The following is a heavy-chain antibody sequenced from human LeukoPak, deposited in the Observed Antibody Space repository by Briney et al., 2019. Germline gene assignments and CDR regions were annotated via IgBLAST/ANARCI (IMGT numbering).Heavy chain of an antibody. CDR3: ASGGYSSSWYEDPNWFDP. V-gene: IGHV1-2*06. J-gene: IGHJ5*02. Sequence: ASVKVSCKASGYTFTGYYMHRVRQAPGQGLEWMGRINPNSGGTNYAQKFQGRVTMTRDTSISTAYMELSRLRSDDTAVYYCASGGYSSSWYEDPNWFDPWGQGTLVTVSS. CDR2: INPNSGGT. CDR1: GYTFTGYY. D-gene: IGHD6-13*01.